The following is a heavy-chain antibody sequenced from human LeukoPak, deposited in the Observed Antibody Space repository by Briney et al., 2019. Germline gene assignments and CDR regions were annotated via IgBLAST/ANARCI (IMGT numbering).Heavy chain of an antibody. J-gene: IGHJ6*02. CDR2: INPNSGGT. CDR3: ARGHCSSTSCYLPSYGMDV. V-gene: IGHV1-2*02. Sequence: ASVKVSCKASGYTFTGYYMHWVRQAPGQGLEWMGWINPNSGGTNYAQKFQGRVTMTRDTSISTAYMELSRLRSDDTAVYYCARGHCSSTSCYLPSYGMDVWGQGPRSPSP. CDR1: GYTFTGYY. D-gene: IGHD2-2*01.